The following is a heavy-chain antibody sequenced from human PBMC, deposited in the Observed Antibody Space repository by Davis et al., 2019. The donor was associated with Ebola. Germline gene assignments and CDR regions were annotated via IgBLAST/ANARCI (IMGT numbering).Heavy chain of an antibody. D-gene: IGHD3-3*01. CDR1: GGSFSGYY. V-gene: IGHV4-34*01. CDR2: INHSGST. J-gene: IGHJ3*02. CDR3: ARGKRRITIFRVVPRTGAFDI. Sequence: SETLSLTCAVYGGSFSGYYWSWIRQPPGKGLEWIGEINHSGSTKYNPSLKRRVTISVDTSKNQFSLKLSSVTAADTAVYYCARGKRRITIFRVVPRTGAFDIWGQGTMVTVSS.